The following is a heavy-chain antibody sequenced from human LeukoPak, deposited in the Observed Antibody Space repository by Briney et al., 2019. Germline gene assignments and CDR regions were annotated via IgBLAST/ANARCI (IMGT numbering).Heavy chain of an antibody. D-gene: IGHD3-22*01. Sequence: GASVKVSCKASGYAFTGYYMHWVRQAPGQGLEWMGWINPNSGGTNYAQKFQGRVTMTRDTSISTAYMELSRLRSDDTAVYYCARGWNYYDNSGYYYLDWGQGTLVTVFS. CDR2: INPNSGGT. V-gene: IGHV1-2*02. CDR3: ARGWNYYDNSGYYYLD. CDR1: GYAFTGYY. J-gene: IGHJ4*02.